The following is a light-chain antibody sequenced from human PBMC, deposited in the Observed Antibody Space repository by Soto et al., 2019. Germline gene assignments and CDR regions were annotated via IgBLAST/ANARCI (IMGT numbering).Light chain of an antibody. J-gene: IGLJ3*02. CDR2: DTS. CDR1: TGAVTSGHN. Sequence: QAVVTQEPSLTVSPGGTVTLTCGSSTGAVTSGHNAYWLQQKPGQAPRTLIYDTSKKHSWTPARFSGSLLGGKAALTLSGAQPEDEAEYYCLLCYSGPWVFGGGTKLTVL. V-gene: IGLV7-46*01. CDR3: LLCYSGPWV.